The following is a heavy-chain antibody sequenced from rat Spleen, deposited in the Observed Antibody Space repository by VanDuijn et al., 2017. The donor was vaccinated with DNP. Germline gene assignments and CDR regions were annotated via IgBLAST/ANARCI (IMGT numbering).Heavy chain of an antibody. CDR1: GFTFSNYY. CDR3: ARHWYFDF. Sequence: EVQLVESGGGLVQPGRSLKLSCAASGFTFSNYYMAWVRQAPTKGLEWVAYISTGGGGTYYRDSVKGRFTISRDNAKSTLYLQMDSLRSEDTATYYCARHWYFDFWGPGTMVTVSS. CDR2: ISTGGGGT. V-gene: IGHV5-25*01. J-gene: IGHJ1*01.